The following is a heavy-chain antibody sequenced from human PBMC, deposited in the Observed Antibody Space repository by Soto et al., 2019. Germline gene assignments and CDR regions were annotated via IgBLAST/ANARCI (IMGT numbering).Heavy chain of an antibody. D-gene: IGHD6-13*01. CDR2: ITGNSGYI. Sequence: PGGSLRLSCAASGFTFNDYTMHWVRQAPGKGLEFVSGITGNSGYIAYAESVKGRFTVSRDNAENSLFLQMDSLRPEDTALYYCEVLQYGSRFDYWGQGTPVTVSS. V-gene: IGHV3-9*01. CDR3: EVLQYGSRFDY. CDR1: GFTFNDYT. J-gene: IGHJ4*02.